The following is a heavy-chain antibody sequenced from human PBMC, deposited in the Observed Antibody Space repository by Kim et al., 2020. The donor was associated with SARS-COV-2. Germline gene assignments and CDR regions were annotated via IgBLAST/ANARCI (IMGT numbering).Heavy chain of an antibody. CDR2: IYYSGST. V-gene: IGHV4-59*01. CDR1: GGSISSYY. Sequence: SETLSLTCTVSGGSISSYYWSWIRQPPGKGLEWIGYIYYSGSTNYNPSLKSRVTISVDTSKNQFSLKLSSVTAADTAVYYCARATEREDEPHYYDTYSFDYWGQGTLVTVSS. CDR3: ARATEREDEPHYYDTYSFDY. D-gene: IGHD3-22*01. J-gene: IGHJ4*02.